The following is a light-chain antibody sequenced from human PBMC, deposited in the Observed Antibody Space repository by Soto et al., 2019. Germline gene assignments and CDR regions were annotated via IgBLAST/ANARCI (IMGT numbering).Light chain of an antibody. V-gene: IGLV2-14*01. Sequence: QSVLTQPASVSGSPGQSITISCIGTSSDVGVYDYVSWYQHHPGKAPKLLIYEVSNRPSGVSNRFSGSKSGNTASLTISGLQAEDEADYYCSSYTNSSPYVFGTGTKVTV. CDR1: SSDVGVYDY. CDR3: SSYTNSSPYV. CDR2: EVS. J-gene: IGLJ1*01.